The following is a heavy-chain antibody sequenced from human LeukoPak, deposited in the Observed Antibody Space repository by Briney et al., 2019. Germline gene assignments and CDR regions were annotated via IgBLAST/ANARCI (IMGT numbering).Heavy chain of an antibody. Sequence: PSETLSLTCTVSGGSISSYYWSWIRQPPGKGLEWIGYIYYSGSTNYNPSLKSRVTISVDTSKNQFSLKLSSVTAADTAVYYCARVLAAHRGYYFDYWGQGTLVTVSS. V-gene: IGHV4-59*08. J-gene: IGHJ4*02. CDR3: ARVLAAHRGYYFDY. CDR2: IYYSGST. D-gene: IGHD6-6*01. CDR1: GGSISSYY.